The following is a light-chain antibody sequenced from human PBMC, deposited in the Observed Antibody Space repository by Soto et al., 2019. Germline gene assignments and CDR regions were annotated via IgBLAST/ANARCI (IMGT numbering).Light chain of an antibody. CDR3: QQRSTGPLT. Sequence: EIVLTQSPATLSLSPGERATLSCRASQSVSSYLAWYKQKPGQAPMLLIYDASNRATDSPARFSGSVSVTDSTLTISSLVPQDFAVYSCQQRSTGPLTFGVGTKLGIQ. CDR2: DAS. J-gene: IGKJ4*01. CDR1: QSVSSY. V-gene: IGKV3-11*01.